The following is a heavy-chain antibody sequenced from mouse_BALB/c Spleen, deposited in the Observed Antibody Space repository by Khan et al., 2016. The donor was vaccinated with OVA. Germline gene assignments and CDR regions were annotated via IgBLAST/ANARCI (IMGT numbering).Heavy chain of an antibody. J-gene: IGHJ3*01. V-gene: IGHV2-4-1*01. CDR1: GFSLTTYG. Sequence: QVQLKQSGPGLVQPSQSLSITCTVSGFSLTTYGVHWVRQSPRKGLEWLGVIWNGGHTDSNAPFISRLNITKDNSKSQVFFKMNSLQPDDTAIYYCARNSYIYDLTYWVQGTLVTVTA. CDR3: ARNSYIYDLTY. D-gene: IGHD2-12*01. CDR2: IWNGGHT.